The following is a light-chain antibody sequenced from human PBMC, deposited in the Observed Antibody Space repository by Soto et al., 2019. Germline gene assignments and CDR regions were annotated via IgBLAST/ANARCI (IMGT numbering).Light chain of an antibody. CDR2: AAS. V-gene: IGKV1-8*01. CDR1: QGISSY. CDR3: QQYYSYSSF. Sequence: AIRMTQSPSSLSASTGDRVTITCRASQGISSYLAWYQQKPGKAPKLLIYAASTLQSGVPSRFSGSGSGTDFTLTISCLQSEDFATYYCQQYYSYSSFFGGGTKVEIK. J-gene: IGKJ4*01.